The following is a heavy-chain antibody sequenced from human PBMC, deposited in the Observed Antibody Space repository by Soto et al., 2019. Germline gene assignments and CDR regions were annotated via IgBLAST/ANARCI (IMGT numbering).Heavy chain of an antibody. J-gene: IGHJ2*01. CDR1: GFTFSSYG. V-gene: IGHV3-30*18. CDR3: AKDPGDYEVYFDL. Sequence: QVQLVESGGGVVQPGRSLRLSCAASGFTFSSYGMHWVRQAPGKGLEWVAVISYDGSNKYYADSVKGRFTISRDNSKNTLYLQMNSLRAEDTAVYYCAKDPGDYEVYFDLWGRGTLVNVSS. CDR2: ISYDGSNK. D-gene: IGHD4-17*01.